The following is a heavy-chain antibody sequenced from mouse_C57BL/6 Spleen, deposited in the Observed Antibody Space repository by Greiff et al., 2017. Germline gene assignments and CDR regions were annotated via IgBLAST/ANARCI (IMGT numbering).Heavy chain of an antibody. D-gene: IGHD2-10*01. CDR3: AIRAYYGNLYATDY. J-gene: IGHJ4*01. CDR2: LYPGSGNT. V-gene: IGHV1-76*01. Sequence: QVQLQQSGAELVRPGASVQLSCKASGYTFTDYYINWVKQRPGRGLAWIARLYPGSGNTYYNVKFKGKATLTAEKSSSTAYMQLSSLTSEDSAVXFCAIRAYYGNLYATDYWGQGTSVTGSS. CDR1: GYTFTDYY.